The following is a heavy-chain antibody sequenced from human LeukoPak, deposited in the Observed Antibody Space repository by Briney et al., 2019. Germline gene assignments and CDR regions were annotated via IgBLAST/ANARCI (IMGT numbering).Heavy chain of an antibody. CDR2: ISYDGSNK. CDR1: GFTFSSYG. J-gene: IGHJ3*02. V-gene: IGHV3-30*18. Sequence: GGSLRLSCAASGFTFSSYGMHWVRQAPGKGLEWVAVISYDGSNKYYADSVKGRFTISRDNSKNTLYLQMNSLSAEDTAVYYCAKSMGYYDAFDIWGQGTMVTVSS. D-gene: IGHD2-15*01. CDR3: AKSMGYYDAFDI.